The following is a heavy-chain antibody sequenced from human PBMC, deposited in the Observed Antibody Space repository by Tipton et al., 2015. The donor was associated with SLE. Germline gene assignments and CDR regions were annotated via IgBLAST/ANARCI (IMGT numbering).Heavy chain of an antibody. V-gene: IGHV4-38-2*01. CDR3: ARQSGIVVVTAIPHWFDP. D-gene: IGHD2-21*02. CDR2: ISHSGNT. J-gene: IGHJ5*02. CDR1: GYSINNDYH. Sequence: LRLSCAVSGYSINNDYHWAWIRQPPGKTLEWIGSISHSGNTHYNPSLKSRVTFSVDTSKNQFSLNLSSVTAADTAVYYCARQSGIVVVTAIPHWFDPWGQGTLVTVSS.